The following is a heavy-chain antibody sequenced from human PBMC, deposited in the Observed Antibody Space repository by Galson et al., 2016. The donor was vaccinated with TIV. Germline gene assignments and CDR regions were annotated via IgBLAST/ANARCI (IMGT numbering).Heavy chain of an antibody. J-gene: IGHJ4*02. D-gene: IGHD3-3*01. CDR1: GLTFSSYA. CDR3: AKVRDLSGYSIVSFDH. CDR2: ITGSGAYT. Sequence: SLRLSCAASGLTFSSYAMTWVRQAPGKGLEWVSGITGSGAYTYYGDSVKGRFTISRDNPKNTLYLQMNSLRAEDTAVYYCAKVRDLSGYSIVSFDHWGQGILVTVSS. V-gene: IGHV3-23*01.